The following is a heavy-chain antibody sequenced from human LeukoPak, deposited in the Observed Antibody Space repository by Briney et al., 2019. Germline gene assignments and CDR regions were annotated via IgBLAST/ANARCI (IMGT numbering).Heavy chain of an antibody. J-gene: IGHJ4*02. Sequence: GGSLRLSCAASGFTFSNYAMHWVRQAPGKGLEYVSAISSNGGSTYYANSVKGRFTISRDNSKNTLYLQIGSLRAEDVAVYYCAREGEVPAAFDYWGQGTLVTVSP. CDR2: ISSNGGST. V-gene: IGHV3-64*01. D-gene: IGHD2-2*01. CDR3: AREGEVPAAFDY. CDR1: GFTFSNYA.